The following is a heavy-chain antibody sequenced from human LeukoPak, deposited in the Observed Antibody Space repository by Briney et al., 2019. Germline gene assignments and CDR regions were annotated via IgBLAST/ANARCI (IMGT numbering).Heavy chain of an antibody. J-gene: IGHJ2*01. Sequence: SVKVSCKASGGTFSSYAISWVRQTPGQGLEWMGGIIPIFGTANYAQKFQGRVTITTDESTSTAYMELSSLRSEDTAVYYCARMDSSYDWYFDLWGRGTLVTVSS. CDR3: ARMDSSYDWYFDL. CDR2: IIPIFGTA. D-gene: IGHD6-6*01. V-gene: IGHV1-69*05. CDR1: GGTFSSYA.